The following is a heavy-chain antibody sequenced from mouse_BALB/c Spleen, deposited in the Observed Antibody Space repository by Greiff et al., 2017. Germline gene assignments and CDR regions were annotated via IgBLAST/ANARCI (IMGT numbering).Heavy chain of an antibody. CDR2: IYPGNSDT. CDR3: TRDDGYYVSFAY. J-gene: IGHJ3*01. V-gene: IGHV1-5*01. D-gene: IGHD2-3*01. CDR1: GYTFTSYW. Sequence: VQLQQSGTVLARPGASVKMSCKASGYTFTSYWMHWVKQRPGQGLEWIGAIYPGNSDTSYNQKFKGKAKLTAVTSTSTAYMELSSLTNEDSAVYYCTRDDGYYVSFAYWGQGTLGTVSA.